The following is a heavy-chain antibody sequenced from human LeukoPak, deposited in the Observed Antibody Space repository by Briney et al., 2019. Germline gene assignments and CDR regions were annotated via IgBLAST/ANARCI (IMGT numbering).Heavy chain of an antibody. D-gene: IGHD3-22*01. Sequence: GGSLRLSCAASGFNFDDYGMSWVRQAPGKGLEWVSGINWNGGGTGYADSVKGRFTISRENAKNSLYLQMNSLKAEDTALYYCARGPLQTIPTSKIVVYYYPFDYWGQGTLVTVSS. CDR1: GFNFDDYG. V-gene: IGHV3-20*04. J-gene: IGHJ4*02. CDR3: ARGPLQTIPTSKIVVYYYPFDY. CDR2: INWNGGGT.